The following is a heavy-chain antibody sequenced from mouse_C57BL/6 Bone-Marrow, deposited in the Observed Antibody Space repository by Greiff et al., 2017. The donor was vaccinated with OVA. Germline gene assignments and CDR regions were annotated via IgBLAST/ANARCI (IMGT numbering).Heavy chain of an antibody. CDR1: GYTFTSYW. V-gene: IGHV1-69*01. CDR2: IDPSDSYT. J-gene: IGHJ2*01. D-gene: IGHD1-1*01. Sequence: VQLQQSGAELVMPGASVKLSCTASGYTFTSYWMHWVKQRPGQGLEWIGEIDPSDSYTNYTQKFKGKSTLTVDKSSSTAYLQLSSLTSEDSAAYYCAGEEFNYYGSSYDFDYWGQGTTLTVSS. CDR3: AGEEFNYYGSSYDFDY.